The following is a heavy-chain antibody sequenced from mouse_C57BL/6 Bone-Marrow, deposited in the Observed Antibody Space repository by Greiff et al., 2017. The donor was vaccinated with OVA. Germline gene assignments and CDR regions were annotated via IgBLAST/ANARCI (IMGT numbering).Heavy chain of an antibody. Sequence: EVQLVESGGDLVKPGGSLKLSCAASGFTFSSYGMSWVRQTPDKRLEWVATISSGGSYTYYPDSVKGRFPISRDNAKNTLYLQMSSLKSEDTAMYYCARHQRITTVVAYYFDDWGQGTTLTVSS. D-gene: IGHD1-1*01. CDR3: ARHQRITTVVAYYFDD. CDR1: GFTFSSYG. V-gene: IGHV5-6*01. J-gene: IGHJ2*01. CDR2: ISSGGSYT.